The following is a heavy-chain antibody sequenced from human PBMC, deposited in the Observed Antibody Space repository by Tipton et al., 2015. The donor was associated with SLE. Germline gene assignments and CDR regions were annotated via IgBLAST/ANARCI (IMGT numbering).Heavy chain of an antibody. CDR3: AKTVAGAAYLFEL. J-gene: IGHJ4*02. Sequence: TLSLTCTVSGFSIINGYYWGWIRQSPGKGLEWIGSFYHSGSIYYNPSLNSRVTISLDTSKNQFSLRLTSVTAADTAVYYCAKTVAGAAYLFELWGQGTLVTVSS. D-gene: IGHD6-19*01. V-gene: IGHV4-38-2*02. CDR1: GFSIINGYY. CDR2: FYHSGSI.